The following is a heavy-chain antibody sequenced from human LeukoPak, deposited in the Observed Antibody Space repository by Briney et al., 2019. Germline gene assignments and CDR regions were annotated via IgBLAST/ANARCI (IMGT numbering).Heavy chain of an antibody. Sequence: GESLKISCKGSGYSFTTYWIGWVRQMPGKGLEWMAIIFPGDSDTRYSPSFRGQVTISADKSISTAYPQWRSLKASDTAMYYCARPNLMAASSNDAFDIWGQGTMVTVSS. CDR2: IFPGDSDT. D-gene: IGHD6-13*01. V-gene: IGHV5-51*01. CDR3: ARPNLMAASSNDAFDI. J-gene: IGHJ3*02. CDR1: GYSFTTYW.